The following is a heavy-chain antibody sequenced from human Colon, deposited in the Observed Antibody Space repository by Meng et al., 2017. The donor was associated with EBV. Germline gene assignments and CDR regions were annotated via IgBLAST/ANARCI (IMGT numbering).Heavy chain of an antibody. CDR3: ARGREETSTPAVDY. CDR1: GDTFSTYA. D-gene: IGHD2-15*01. J-gene: IGHJ4*02. CDR2: IIPISGAA. Sequence: QVQLVQSGAEVKKPGSSVKVSCKASGDTFSTYAITWVRQAPGQGLEWMGGIIPISGAANYAQNFQARVTITADESTTTAYMELSSLRYEDTAVYYCARGREETSTPAVDYWGQGTLITVSS. V-gene: IGHV1-69*01.